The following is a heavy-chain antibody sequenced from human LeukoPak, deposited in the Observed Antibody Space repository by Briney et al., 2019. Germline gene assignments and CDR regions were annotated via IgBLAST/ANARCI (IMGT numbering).Heavy chain of an antibody. CDR3: VRDFRSADY. Sequence: GGSLRLSCAASGFIFRFYCMHWVRHAPGKGPMWVSRICPDGTGISYADSVKARFTTSRDNAKNTVYLQMNSLREEDTAVYYCVRDFRSADYWGQGTLVTVSS. V-gene: IGHV3-74*01. J-gene: IGHJ4*02. CDR2: ICPDGTGI. CDR1: GFIFRFYC.